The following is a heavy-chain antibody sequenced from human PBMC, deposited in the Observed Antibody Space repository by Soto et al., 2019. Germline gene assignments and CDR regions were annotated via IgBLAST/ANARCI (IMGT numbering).Heavy chain of an antibody. D-gene: IGHD3-22*01. CDR2: INHSGST. J-gene: IGHJ3*02. CDR3: ARDRDSSEGGQAFDI. Sequence: PSETLSLTCAVYGGSFSGYDWSWIRQPPGKGLEWIGEINHSGSTKNNPSLKSRVTISVDTSKNQFSLKLSSVTAADTAVYYCARDRDSSEGGQAFDIWGQWTMVTVSS. CDR1: GGSFSGYD. V-gene: IGHV4-34*01.